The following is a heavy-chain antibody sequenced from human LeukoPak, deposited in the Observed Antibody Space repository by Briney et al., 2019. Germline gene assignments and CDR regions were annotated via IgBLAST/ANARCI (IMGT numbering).Heavy chain of an antibody. V-gene: IGHV3-15*01. CDR3: TTDLPRAYYDYVWGSYRLTFDY. D-gene: IGHD3-16*02. CDR1: GFTFSNAW. J-gene: IGHJ4*02. Sequence: GGSLRLSCAASGFTFSNAWMSWVRQAPGKGLEWVGRIKSKTDGGTTDYAAPVKGRFTISRDDSKNTLYLQMNSLKTEDTAVYYCTTDLPRAYYDYVWGSYRLTFDYWGQGTLVTVSS. CDR2: IKSKTDGGTT.